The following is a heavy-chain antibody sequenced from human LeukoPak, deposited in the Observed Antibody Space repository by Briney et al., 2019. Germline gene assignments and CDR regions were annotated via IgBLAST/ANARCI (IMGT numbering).Heavy chain of an antibody. V-gene: IGHV1-24*01. J-gene: IGHJ4*02. CDR2: FYPEDGER. CDR1: GYSLTELS. CDR3: AADGGELLTF. D-gene: IGHD1-26*01. Sequence: ASVKVSCKVSGYSLTELSMHWVRQAPGKGLEWMGGFYPEDGERKYAQKFQGRVSMTEDTSTDTAHMELSSLRSEDTAVYYCAADGGELLTFWGQGTSVTVYS.